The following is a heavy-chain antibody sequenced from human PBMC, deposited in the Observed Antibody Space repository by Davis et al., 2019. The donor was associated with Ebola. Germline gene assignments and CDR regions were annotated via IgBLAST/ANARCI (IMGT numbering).Heavy chain of an antibody. CDR1: GGSFSGYY. J-gene: IGHJ6*04. CDR3: ARHPGMDV. CDR2: INYSGNT. V-gene: IGHV4-34*01. Sequence: SETLSLTCAVYGGSFSGYYWTWIRQPPGKGLEWIGSINYSGNTFYNPSLKSRVTISVDTSKNQFSLRLNTVTAADTAVYYCARHPGMDVWGKGTTVTVSS.